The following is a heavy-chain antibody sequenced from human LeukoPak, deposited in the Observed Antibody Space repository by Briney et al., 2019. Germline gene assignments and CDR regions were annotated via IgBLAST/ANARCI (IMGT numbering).Heavy chain of an antibody. CDR2: INPSGGST. CDR3: ARDRGKVYSSSWYRAFDI. J-gene: IGHJ3*02. V-gene: IGHV1-46*01. CDR1: GYTFTSYY. D-gene: IGHD6-13*01. Sequence: ASVKVSFRASGYTFTSYYMHGVRQAPGQGLEWMGIINPSGGSTSYAQKFQGRVTMTRDTSTSTVYMELSSLRSEDTAVYYCARDRGKVYSSSWYRAFDIWGQGTMVTVSS.